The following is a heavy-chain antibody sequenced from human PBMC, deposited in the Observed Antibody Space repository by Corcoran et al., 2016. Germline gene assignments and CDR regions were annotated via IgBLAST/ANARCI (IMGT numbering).Heavy chain of an antibody. CDR2: IYYSGST. V-gene: IGHV4-59*01. D-gene: IGHD1-26*01. J-gene: IGHJ5*02. Sequence: QVQLQESGPGLVKPSETLSLTCTVSGGSISSYYWSWIRQPPGKGLEWIGYIYYSGSTNYNPSLKSRVTISVDTSKNQFSLKLSSVTAADTAVYYCASAGRAWFDPWGQGTLVTVSS. CDR1: GGSISSYY. CDR3: ASAGRAWFDP.